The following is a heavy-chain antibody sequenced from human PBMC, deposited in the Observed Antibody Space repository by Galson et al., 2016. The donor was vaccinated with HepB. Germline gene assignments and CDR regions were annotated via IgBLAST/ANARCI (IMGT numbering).Heavy chain of an antibody. CDR3: AGGEILTGSYPFHH. D-gene: IGHD3-9*01. CDR1: GYSLSDLS. CDR2: FDPEDGEF. V-gene: IGHV1-24*01. Sequence: SVKVSCKVSGYSLSDLSMHWVRQAPGKGLEWVGGFDPEDGEFIYAQKFQGRVTMTEDTSTDTAYMQLSSLRSEDTAVFYCAGGEILTGSYPFHHWGQGTLVTVSS. J-gene: IGHJ1*01.